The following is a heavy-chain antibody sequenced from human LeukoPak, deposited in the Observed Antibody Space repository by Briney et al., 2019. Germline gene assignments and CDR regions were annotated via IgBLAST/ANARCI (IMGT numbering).Heavy chain of an antibody. CDR3: ARGLDCSSTSCYTRWFDP. Sequence: PSETLSLTCAVYGGSFSGYYWSWIRQPPGKGLEWIGEINHSGSTNYNPSLKSRVTISVDTSKNQFSLKLSSVTAADTAVYYCARGLDCSSTSCYTRWFDPWGQGALVTVSS. CDR2: INHSGST. D-gene: IGHD2-2*02. V-gene: IGHV4-34*01. J-gene: IGHJ5*02. CDR1: GGSFSGYY.